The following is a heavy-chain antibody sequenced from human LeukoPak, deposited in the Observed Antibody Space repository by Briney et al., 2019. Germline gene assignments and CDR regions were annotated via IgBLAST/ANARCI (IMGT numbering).Heavy chain of an antibody. CDR2: IASDGSST. CDR1: GFTFSTYN. D-gene: IGHD4-23*01. Sequence: GGSLRLSCAASGFTFSTYNMNWVRQAPGKGLVWVSRIASDGSSTTYADSVKGRSSTSRDNAKNTLYLQMNSLRVEDTAVYYCARGRPHGNDYWGQGTLVTVSS. J-gene: IGHJ4*02. CDR3: ARGRPHGNDY. V-gene: IGHV3-74*01.